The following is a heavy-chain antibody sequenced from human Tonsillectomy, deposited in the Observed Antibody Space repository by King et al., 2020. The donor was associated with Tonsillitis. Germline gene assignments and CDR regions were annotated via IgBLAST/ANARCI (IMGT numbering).Heavy chain of an antibody. Sequence: VQLQQWGAGLLKPSETLSLTCAVYGGSISGYYWSWIRQPPGKGLEWIGEINHSGSTNYNPSLKSRVTISVDTSKNQFSLKLSSVTAADTAVYYCARAFEYSSSLIDYWGQGTLVTVSS. CDR3: ARAFEYSSSLIDY. CDR1: GGSISGYY. CDR2: INHSGST. D-gene: IGHD6-6*01. J-gene: IGHJ4*02. V-gene: IGHV4-34*01.